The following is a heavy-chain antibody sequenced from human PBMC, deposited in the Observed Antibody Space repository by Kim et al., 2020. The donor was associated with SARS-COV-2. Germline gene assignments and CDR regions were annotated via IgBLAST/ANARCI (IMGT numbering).Heavy chain of an antibody. CDR1: GFTFSSYA. V-gene: IGHV3-30-3*01. J-gene: IGHJ4*02. CDR2: ISYDGSNK. D-gene: IGHD1-26*01. CDR3: ARALGGSYYAPLDY. Sequence: WGSLRLSCAASGFTFSSYAMHWVRQAPGKGLEWVAVISYDGSNKYYADSVKGRFTISRDNSKNTLYLQMNSLRAEDTAVYYCARALGGSYYAPLDYWGQG.